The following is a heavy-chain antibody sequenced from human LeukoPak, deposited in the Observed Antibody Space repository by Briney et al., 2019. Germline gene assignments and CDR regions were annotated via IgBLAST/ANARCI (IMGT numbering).Heavy chain of an antibody. D-gene: IGHD1-14*01. CDR2: IFASGGST. CDR1: GFTFSSYA. Sequence: PGRSLRLSCAASGFTFSSYAMTWVRQAPGKGLEWVSGIFASGGSTYYADSVKGRFTISRDISKNTLYLQMNSLRAEDTAVYFCARTGGPVATHPHYWGQGTLVTVSS. V-gene: IGHV3-23*01. J-gene: IGHJ4*02. CDR3: ARTGGPVATHPHY.